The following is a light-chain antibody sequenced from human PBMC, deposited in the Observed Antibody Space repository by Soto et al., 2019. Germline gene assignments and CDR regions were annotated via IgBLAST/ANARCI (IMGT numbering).Light chain of an antibody. CDR3: AAWDDSLSGWV. Sequence: QSVLTQPPSASGTPGQRVTISCSGSSSNIGYNYVYWYQQLPATAPNLLIYKNDQRPSGVPDRFSGSKSGTSASLAISGLRSEDEADYYCAAWDDSLSGWVFGGGTKVTVL. CDR1: SSNIGYNY. CDR2: KND. V-gene: IGLV1-47*01. J-gene: IGLJ3*02.